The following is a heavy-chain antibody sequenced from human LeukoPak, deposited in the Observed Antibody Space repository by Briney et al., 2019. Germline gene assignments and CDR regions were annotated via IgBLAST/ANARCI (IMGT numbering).Heavy chain of an antibody. Sequence: GRSLRLSCEASGFTFSAYNLHWVRRAPGKGLEWVAVISNDGNNKYYADSVKGRFTVSRDNSKNTLYLQMNTLKPEDTAVFYCASGSNKGDYWGQGTLVTVSS. D-gene: IGHD1-1*01. CDR2: ISNDGNNK. CDR3: ASGSNKGDY. CDR1: GFTFSAYN. J-gene: IGHJ4*02. V-gene: IGHV3-30*03.